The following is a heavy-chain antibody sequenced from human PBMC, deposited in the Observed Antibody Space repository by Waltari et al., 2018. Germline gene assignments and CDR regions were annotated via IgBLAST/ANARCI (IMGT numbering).Heavy chain of an antibody. CDR3: ARDPGGFDRRFDS. CDR2: INDSGST. J-gene: IGHJ5*01. V-gene: IGHV4-30-2*01. D-gene: IGHD3-16*01. CDR1: GASVSSGGHS. Sequence: QLQLQESGSGLVKPSQTLSLTCAVSGASVSSGGHSWSWIRLPPGRGLEWIGYINDSGSTYYNLTLKSRVTISIDSSRNQFSLKLTSVTAADTAVYYCARDPGGFDRRFDSWGQGILVTVSS.